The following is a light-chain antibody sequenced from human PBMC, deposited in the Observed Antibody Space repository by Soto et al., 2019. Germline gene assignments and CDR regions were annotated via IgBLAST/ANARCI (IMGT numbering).Light chain of an antibody. CDR2: GAS. CDR1: QSVSSN. Sequence: EIVMTQSPAPLSVSPGERATLSCRASQSVSSNLAWYQQKPGQAPRLLMYGASTRATGIPARFSCSGSGTEFTITTSSLQSEDVAIYYCQQYKNWPPCTFGQGTKVEMK. J-gene: IGKJ1*01. V-gene: IGKV3D-15*01. CDR3: QQYKNWPPCT.